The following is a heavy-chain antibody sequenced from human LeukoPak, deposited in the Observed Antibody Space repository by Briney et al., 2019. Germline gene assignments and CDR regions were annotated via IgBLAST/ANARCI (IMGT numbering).Heavy chain of an antibody. V-gene: IGHV4-59*02. D-gene: IGHD1-7*01. J-gene: IGHJ6*02. CDR2: IYYSGST. CDR3: ARDNWNYGSSMDV. Sequence: PSETLSLTCTVSGGSVSSYYWSWIRQPPGKGLEWIGYIYYSGSTNYNPSLKSRVTISVDTSKNQFSLKLSSVTAADTAVYYCARDNWNYGSSMDVWGQGTTVTVSS. CDR1: GGSVSSYY.